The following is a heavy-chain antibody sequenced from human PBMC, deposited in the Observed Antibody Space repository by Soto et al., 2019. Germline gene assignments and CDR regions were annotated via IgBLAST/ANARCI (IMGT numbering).Heavy chain of an antibody. CDR2: IYYSGST. CDR3: ARGVTMVRGVIHTPYFDY. CDR1: GGSISSGGYY. D-gene: IGHD3-10*01. V-gene: IGHV4-31*03. Sequence: QVQLQESGPGLVKPSQTLSLTCTVSGGSISSGGYYWSWIRQHPGKGLEWIGYIYYSGSTYYNPSLKSRVTISVDTSKNQFSLKLSSVTTADTAVYYCARGVTMVRGVIHTPYFDYWGQGTLVTVSS. J-gene: IGHJ4*02.